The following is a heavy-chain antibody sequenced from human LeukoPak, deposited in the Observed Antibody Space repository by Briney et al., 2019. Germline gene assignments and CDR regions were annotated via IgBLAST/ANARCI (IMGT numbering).Heavy chain of an antibody. V-gene: IGHV3-30*02. J-gene: IGHJ4*02. D-gene: IGHD6-13*01. CDR1: GFTFSSYS. Sequence: PGGSLRLSCAASGFTFSSYSMHWVRQAPGKGLEWVAFIRYDGSNKYYADSVKGRFTISRDNSKNTLYLQMNSLRAEDTAVYYCAKDLSWDFDYWGQGTLVTVSS. CDR2: IRYDGSNK. CDR3: AKDLSWDFDY.